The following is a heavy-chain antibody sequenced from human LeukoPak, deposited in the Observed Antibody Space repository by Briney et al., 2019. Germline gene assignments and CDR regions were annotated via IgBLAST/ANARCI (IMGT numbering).Heavy chain of an antibody. V-gene: IGHV3-66*01. D-gene: IGHD1-14*01. CDR2: VYSGGST. Sequence: HPGGSLRLSCAASGFTVSSNYMSWVRQAPGKGLEWVSVVYSGGSTHYAESVKGRFTISRDNSKNMLYLQMNSLGAEDTAVYYCATGYYWGQGTLVTVSS. J-gene: IGHJ4*02. CDR1: GFTVSSNY. CDR3: ATGYY.